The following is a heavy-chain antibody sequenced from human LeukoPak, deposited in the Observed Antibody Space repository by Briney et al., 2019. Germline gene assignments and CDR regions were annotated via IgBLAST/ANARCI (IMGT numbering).Heavy chain of an antibody. D-gene: IGHD1-14*01. V-gene: IGHV1-8*01. CDR1: GYTFTSYD. CDR3: ARGPPEHPQGY. CDR2: INSSSVNT. Sequence: ASVKVACKAPGYTFTSYDINWVRQATGQGLEWMGWINSSSVNTGFAQKFQGRVTMTRNTSISTAYMELSSLTSEDTAVYYCARGPPEHPQGYWGQGTLVTVSS. J-gene: IGHJ4*02.